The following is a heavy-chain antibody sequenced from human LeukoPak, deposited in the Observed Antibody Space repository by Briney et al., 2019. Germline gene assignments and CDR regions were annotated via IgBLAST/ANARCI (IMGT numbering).Heavy chain of an antibody. CDR1: GGSISSYY. D-gene: IGHD3-22*01. V-gene: IGHV4-4*07. CDR2: IYTSGST. Sequence: SETLSLTCTVSGGSISSYYWSWIRQPAGKGLEWIGRIYTSGSTNYIPSLKSRVTMSIDTSKNQFSLRLSSVTAADTVVYYCARENYYDSRGYYRPGAFDVWGQGTMVTVSS. CDR3: ARENYYDSRGYYRPGAFDV. J-gene: IGHJ3*01.